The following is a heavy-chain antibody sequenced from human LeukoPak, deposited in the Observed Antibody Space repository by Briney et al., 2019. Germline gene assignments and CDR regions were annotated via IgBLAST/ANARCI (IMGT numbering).Heavy chain of an antibody. V-gene: IGHV3-23*01. CDR1: GFSFSDSV. Sequence: GRSLRLSCVASGFSFSDSVMSWVRQAPGRGLEWLSAISGDADVTYYAASVKGRFTISRHDSWNTVYLQMNSLRAEDTATYDCAKVGYCSNNCFRTHDYWGQGALVTVSS. CDR2: ISGDADVT. D-gene: IGHD2-8*01. J-gene: IGHJ4*02. CDR3: AKVGYCSNNCFRTHDY.